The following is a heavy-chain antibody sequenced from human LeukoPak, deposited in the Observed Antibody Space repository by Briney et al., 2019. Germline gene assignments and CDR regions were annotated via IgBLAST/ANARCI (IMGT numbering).Heavy chain of an antibody. CDR2: IKQDGSEK. CDR1: GFTFSSYW. CDR3: ARHGSMTLIRGRLRYYYMDV. V-gene: IGHV3-7*01. Sequence: PGGSLRLSCAASGFTFSSYWMSWVRQAPGKGLEWVANIKQDGSEKYYVDSVKGRFTISRDNAKNSLYLQMNSLRAEDTAVYYCARHGSMTLIRGRLRYYYMDVWGKGTTVTISS. J-gene: IGHJ6*03. D-gene: IGHD3-10*01.